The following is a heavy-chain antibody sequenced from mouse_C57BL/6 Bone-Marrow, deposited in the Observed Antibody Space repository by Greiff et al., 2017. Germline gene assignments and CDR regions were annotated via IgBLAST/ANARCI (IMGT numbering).Heavy chain of an antibody. CDR1: GYSITSGYY. CDR2: ISYDGSN. V-gene: IGHV3-6*01. CDR3: ARGEETGKGYYFDY. D-gene: IGHD4-1*01. J-gene: IGHJ2*01. Sequence: DVKLVESGPGLVKPSQSLSLTCSVTGYSITSGYYWNWIRQFPGNKLEWMGYISYDGSNNYNPSLKNRISITRDTSKNQFFLKLNSVTTEDTATYYCARGEETGKGYYFDYWGQGTTLTVSS.